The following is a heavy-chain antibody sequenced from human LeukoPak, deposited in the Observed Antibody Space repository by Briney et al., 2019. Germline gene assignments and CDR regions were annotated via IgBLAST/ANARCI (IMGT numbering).Heavy chain of an antibody. CDR2: IYTSGSS. D-gene: IGHD3/OR15-3a*01. J-gene: IGHJ4*02. CDR1: GGSISSYY. Sequence: SETLSLTCTVSGGSISSYYWSWIRQPAGKGLEWIGRIYTSGSSNYNPSLKSRVTMSVDTSKNQFSLRLTSVTAADTAVYYCARQTGSGLFILPGGQGTLVTVSS. V-gene: IGHV4-4*07. CDR3: ARQTGSGLFILP.